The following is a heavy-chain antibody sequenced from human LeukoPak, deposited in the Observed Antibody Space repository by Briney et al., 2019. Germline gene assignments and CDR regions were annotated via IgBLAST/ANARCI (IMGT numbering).Heavy chain of an antibody. J-gene: IGHJ4*02. CDR2: ISGSGGST. Sequence: AGGSLRLSCAASGFTFSSYAMSWVRQAPGKGLEWVSAISGSGGSTYYADSVKGRFTISRDNSENTLYLQMNSLRAEDTAVYYCAKDGGYYGSGSYGNWGQGTLVTVSS. CDR1: GFTFSSYA. V-gene: IGHV3-23*01. D-gene: IGHD3-10*01. CDR3: AKDGGYYGSGSYGN.